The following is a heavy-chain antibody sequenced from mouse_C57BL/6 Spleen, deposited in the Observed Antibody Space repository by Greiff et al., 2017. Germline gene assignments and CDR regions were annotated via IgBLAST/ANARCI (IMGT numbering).Heavy chain of an antibody. J-gene: IGHJ2*01. Sequence: QVQLQQPGAELVRPGSSVKLSCKASGYTFTSYWMHWVKQRPIQGLEWIGNIDPSDSDTHYNQKFKDKATLTVDKSPSTAYMQLSSLASEDSAFYYCAGRGQCCWGQGTTLTVSS. D-gene: IGHD6-1*01. CDR3: AGRGQCC. V-gene: IGHV1-52*01. CDR1: GYTFTSYW. CDR2: IDPSDSDT.